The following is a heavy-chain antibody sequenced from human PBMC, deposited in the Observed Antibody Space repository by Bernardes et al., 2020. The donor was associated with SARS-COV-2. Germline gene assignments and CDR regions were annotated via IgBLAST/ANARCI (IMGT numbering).Heavy chain of an antibody. CDR1: GYTFTGYY. CDR3: ARAPGLLWFGELLFSTSGSMDV. V-gene: IGHV1-2*02. CDR2: INPNSGGT. J-gene: IGHJ6*02. D-gene: IGHD3-10*01. Sequence: ASMKVSCKASGYTFTGYYMHWVRQAPGQGLEWMGWINPNSGGTNYAQKFQGRVTMTRDTSISTAYMELSRLRSDDTAVYYCARAPGLLWFGELLFSTSGSMDVWGQGTTVTVSS.